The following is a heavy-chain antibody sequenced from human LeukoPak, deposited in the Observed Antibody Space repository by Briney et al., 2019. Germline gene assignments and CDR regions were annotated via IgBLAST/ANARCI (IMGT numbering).Heavy chain of an antibody. V-gene: IGHV3-74*01. J-gene: IGHJ3*02. CDR2: ISSDGTST. CDR1: GFTFRSYG. D-gene: IGHD2-15*01. Sequence: GGSLRLSCAASGFTFRSYGMHWVRQAPGKGLVWVSRISSDGTSTTYADSVKGRFTISRDNAKNTLYLQLDSLRAKDTAIYYCASPGWSDALDMWGQGTRVTVSS. CDR3: ASPGWSDALDM.